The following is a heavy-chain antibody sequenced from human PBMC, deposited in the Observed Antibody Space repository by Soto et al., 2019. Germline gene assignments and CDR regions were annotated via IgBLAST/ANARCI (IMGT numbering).Heavy chain of an antibody. J-gene: IGHJ6*02. V-gene: IGHV3-21*01. CDR1: GFTFSSYS. Sequence: EVQLVESGGGLVKPGGSLRLSCAASGFTFSSYSMNWVRQAPGKGLEWVSSISSSSSYIYYADSVKGRFTISRDNAKNSLYLQVNSLRAEDTAVYYCARDALDSSGSDYYYGMDVWGQGTTVTVSS. CDR3: ARDALDSSGSDYYYGMDV. D-gene: IGHD3-22*01. CDR2: ISSSSSYI.